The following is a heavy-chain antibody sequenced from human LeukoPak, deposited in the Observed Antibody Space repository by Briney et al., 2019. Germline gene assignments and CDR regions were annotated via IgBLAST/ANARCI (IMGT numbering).Heavy chain of an antibody. CDR2: LRGGGET. D-gene: IGHD3-22*01. Sequence: GGSLRLSCAASGFSFTNYAMSWVRQAPARGPEWVSSLRGGGETFYADSVKGRFTISRDNAKNSLYLQMNSLRAEDTAVYYCARPNYYDSSGLASFDYWGQGTLVTVSS. J-gene: IGHJ4*02. V-gene: IGHV3-69-1*01. CDR3: ARPNYYDSSGLASFDY. CDR1: GFSFTNYA.